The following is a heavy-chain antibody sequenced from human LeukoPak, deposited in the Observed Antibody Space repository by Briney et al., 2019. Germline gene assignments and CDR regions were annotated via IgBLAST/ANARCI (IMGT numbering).Heavy chain of an antibody. J-gene: IGHJ6*02. Sequence: SETLSLTCTVSGGSISSYYWSWIRQPPGKGLEWIGYIYYSGSTYYNPSLKSRVTISVDTSKNQFSLKLSSVTAADTAVYYCARKLGVWGQGTTVTVSS. CDR2: IYYSGST. V-gene: IGHV4-59*08. D-gene: IGHD4-23*01. CDR3: ARKLGV. CDR1: GGSISSYY.